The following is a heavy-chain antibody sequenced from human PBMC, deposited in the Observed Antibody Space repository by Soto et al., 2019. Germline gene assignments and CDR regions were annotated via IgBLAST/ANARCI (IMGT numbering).Heavy chain of an antibody. J-gene: IGHJ6*02. V-gene: IGHV2-5*02. CDR1: GFSLTTTGVG. D-gene: IGHD2-8*01. CDR2: IYWDDDK. Sequence: QITLKESGPAPVKPTQTLTLTCTFSGFSLTTTGVGVGWIHQPPGKALEWLALIYWDDDKRYSPSLKSRLTITKDTSKNQVVLTVTNMDPVDTATYYCAHYGDGLDVWGQGTTVIVSS. CDR3: AHYGDGLDV.